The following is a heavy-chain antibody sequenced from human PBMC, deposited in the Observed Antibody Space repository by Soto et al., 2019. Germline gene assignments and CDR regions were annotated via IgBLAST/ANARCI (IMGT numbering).Heavy chain of an antibody. CDR2: SRNKANNYAT. CDR1: AFTFSAHN. D-gene: IGHD6-6*01. Sequence: GGSLRLSCAASAFTFSAHNMVWVRQAPGKGLEWVGRSRNKANNYATEYAASVKGRFTISRDDSKNSLYLQMNSLKTEDTAVYYCARDGGIAARHYYGMDVWGQGTTVTVSS. CDR3: ARDGGIAARHYYGMDV. J-gene: IGHJ6*02. V-gene: IGHV3-72*01.